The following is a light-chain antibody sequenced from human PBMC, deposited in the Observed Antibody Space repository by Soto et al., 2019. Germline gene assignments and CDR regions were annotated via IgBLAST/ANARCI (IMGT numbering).Light chain of an antibody. CDR2: GNS. V-gene: IGLV1-40*01. CDR3: QSYDSSLSAL. J-gene: IGLJ3*02. Sequence: QSVLTQPPSVSGSPGQTVTISCTGTSSNIGACYDVHWYQQLPGTAPKLLIYGNSNRPSGVPDRFSGSKSGTSASLAITGLQAEDEADYYCQSYDSSLSALFGGGTKLTVL. CDR1: SSNIGACYD.